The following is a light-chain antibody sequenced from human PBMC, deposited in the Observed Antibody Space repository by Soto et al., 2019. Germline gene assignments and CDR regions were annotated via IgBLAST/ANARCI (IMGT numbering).Light chain of an antibody. CDR2: AAS. J-gene: IGKJ1*01. Sequence: DIQMTQSPSSVSASVGDRVTITCRASQAISTWLAWYQQKPGKAPKLLIYAASNLQTGAPSRFSGSGSGTDFTLTSSILQPEDFATYYCQQANSFPRTFGQGTKVEIK. CDR1: QAISTW. V-gene: IGKV1D-12*01. CDR3: QQANSFPRT.